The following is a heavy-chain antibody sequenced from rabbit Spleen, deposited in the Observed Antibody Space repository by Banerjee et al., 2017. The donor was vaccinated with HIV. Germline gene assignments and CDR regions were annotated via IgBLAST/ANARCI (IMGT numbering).Heavy chain of an antibody. J-gene: IGHJ4*01. CDR1: GVSFSANSY. D-gene: IGHD2-1*01. Sequence: QSLEESGGDLVKPGASLTLTCTASGVSFSANSYMCWVRQAPGKGLEWIACIDSGSSGDTYYANWAKGRFTVSKTSSTTVTLQMTSLTAADTATYFCARGSATMTLVITGYYLSLWGQGTLVTVS. CDR2: IDSGSSGDT. V-gene: IGHV1S40*01. CDR3: ARGSATMTLVITGYYLSL.